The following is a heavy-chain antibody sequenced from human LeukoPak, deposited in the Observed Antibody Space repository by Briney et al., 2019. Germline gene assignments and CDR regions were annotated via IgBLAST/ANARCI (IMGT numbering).Heavy chain of an antibody. CDR2: IYYSGST. CDR1: GGSISSYY. CDR3: ATAAEYCSSTSCYNWFDP. J-gene: IGHJ5*02. D-gene: IGHD2-2*01. Sequence: SETLSLTCTVSGGSISSYYWSWIRQPPGKGLEWIGYIYYSGSTNYNPSLKSRVTISVDTSKNQFSLKLSSVTAADTAVYYCATAAEYCSSTSCYNWFDPWGQGTLVTVSS. V-gene: IGHV4-59*01.